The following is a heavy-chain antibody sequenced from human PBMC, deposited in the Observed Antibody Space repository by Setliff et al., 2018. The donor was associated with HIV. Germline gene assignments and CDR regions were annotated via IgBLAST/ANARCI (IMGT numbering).Heavy chain of an antibody. J-gene: IGHJ4*02. Sequence: ASVKVSCKASGYSPGNYGIAWVRQARGQGLEWLGWISVNTGDVFYAQTFQGRITMTRDTSTSAIYMELSGLTSEDTAVYYCARELPGVCYFDDWGQGTLVTVSS. CDR1: GYSPGNYG. CDR2: ISVNTGDV. CDR3: ARELPGVCYFDD. V-gene: IGHV1-18*01. D-gene: IGHD2-21*02.